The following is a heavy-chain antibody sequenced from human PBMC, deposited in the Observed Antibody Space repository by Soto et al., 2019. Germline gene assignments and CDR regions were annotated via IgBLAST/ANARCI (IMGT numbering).Heavy chain of an antibody. CDR1: GGSFSGYY. D-gene: IGHD2-8*02. CDR2: INHSGST. CDR3: ARDKITGLFDY. J-gene: IGHJ4*02. V-gene: IGHV4-34*01. Sequence: PSETLSLTCAVYGGSFSGYYWTWIRQPPGTGLEWIGEINHSGSTNYNPSLKSRVTISVDTSENQFSLKLTSVTAADTAVYYCARDKITGLFDYWGQGTXVTVSS.